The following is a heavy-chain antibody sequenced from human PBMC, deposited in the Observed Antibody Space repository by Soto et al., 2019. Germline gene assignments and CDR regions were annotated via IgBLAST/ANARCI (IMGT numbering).Heavy chain of an antibody. CDR2: IYSGGDT. V-gene: IGHV3-66*01. CDR3: ARDRATGVFDY. J-gene: IGHJ4*02. CDR1: GFTVSVNY. Sequence: HPGGSLRLSCAASGFTVSVNYMTWVRQAPGKGLEWVSVIYSGGDTYYADSVKGRFTISRDNSKDTLYLQMNSLRAEDTALYYCARDRATGVFDYWGQGTLVTVSS. D-gene: IGHD2-8*01.